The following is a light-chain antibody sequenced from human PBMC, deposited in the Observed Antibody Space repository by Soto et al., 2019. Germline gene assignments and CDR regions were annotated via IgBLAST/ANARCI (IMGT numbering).Light chain of an antibody. CDR1: SRDDGGYNY. CDR3: ISYTSNITRV. CDR2: ELI. J-gene: IGLJ1*01. Sequence: QTPLTKSAFLSGSPGQSITISCTGTSRDDGGYNYVSWYQQHPGKAPKDIMYELIIRPKEVSNRLSRSKSGNTASLTISGLQAEDEADYYCISYTSNITRVVGPGTKVTGL. V-gene: IGLV2-14*01.